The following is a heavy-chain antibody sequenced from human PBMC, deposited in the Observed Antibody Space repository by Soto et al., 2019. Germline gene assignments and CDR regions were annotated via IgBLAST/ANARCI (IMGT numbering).Heavy chain of an antibody. J-gene: IGHJ5*02. CDR2: INHSGST. Sequence: QVQLQQWGAGLLKPSETLSLTCAVYGGSFSGYYWSWIRQPPGKGLDRIGEINHSGSTNYNPSLKSRVTISVDTSKNQFSLKLSSVTAADTAVYYCERGKSIVVVPAAIKGRWFDPWGQGTVVTVYS. D-gene: IGHD2-2*02. V-gene: IGHV4-34*01. CDR1: GGSFSGYY. CDR3: ERGKSIVVVPAAIKGRWFDP.